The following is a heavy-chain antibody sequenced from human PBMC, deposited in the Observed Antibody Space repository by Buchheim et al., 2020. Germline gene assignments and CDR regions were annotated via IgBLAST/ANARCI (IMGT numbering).Heavy chain of an antibody. V-gene: IGHV5-51*01. CDR2: IYPGDSYT. CDR1: GYSFTGAY. J-gene: IGHJ4*02. CDR3: ARRVRDSSGYNFDF. D-gene: IGHD6-19*01. Sequence: EVQLVQSGAEVKRPGESLKISCQGSGYSFTGAYIAWVRQMPGKGLEWMGLIYPGDSYTAYNPSFQGQVTMSVDQSIRPAYLQWRSLRASDTAMYYCARRVRDSSGYNFDFWGQGTL.